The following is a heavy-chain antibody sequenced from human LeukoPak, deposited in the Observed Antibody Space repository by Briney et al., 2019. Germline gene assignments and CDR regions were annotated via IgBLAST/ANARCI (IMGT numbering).Heavy chain of an antibody. CDR1: GGSISSGGYS. CDR2: IYHSGST. CDR3: ARGSKAAPGTFDY. Sequence: SETLSLTCAVSGGSISSGGYSWSWIRQPPGKGLEWIGYIYHSGSTYYNPSLKSRVAISVDTSENQFSLKLSSVTAADTAVYYCARGSKAAPGTFDYWGQGTLVTVSS. V-gene: IGHV4-30-2*01. D-gene: IGHD6-13*01. J-gene: IGHJ4*02.